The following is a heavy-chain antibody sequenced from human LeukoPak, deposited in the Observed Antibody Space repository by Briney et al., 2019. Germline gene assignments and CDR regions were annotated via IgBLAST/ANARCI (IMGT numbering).Heavy chain of an antibody. D-gene: IGHD5-18*01. V-gene: IGHV1-46*01. CDR2: INPSGGST. J-gene: IGHJ4*02. Sequence: GASVKVSCKASGYTFTSYYMHWVRQAPGQGLEWMGIINPSGGSTSYAPKFQGRVTMTRDTSTSTVYMELSSLRSEDTAVYYCARDPGVSRGYSYGAPDYWGQGTLVTVSS. CDR1: GYTFTSYY. CDR3: ARDPGVSRGYSYGAPDY.